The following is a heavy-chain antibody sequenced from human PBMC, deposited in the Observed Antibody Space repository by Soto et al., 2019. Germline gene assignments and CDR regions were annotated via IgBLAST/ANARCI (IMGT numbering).Heavy chain of an antibody. CDR2: IIPIFGTA. D-gene: IGHD3-22*01. J-gene: IGHJ6*02. CDR1: GGTFSSYA. CDR3: AGDSSGYYYGVA. Sequence: GASVKVSCKASGGTFSSYAISWVRQAPGQGLEWMGGIIPIFGTANYAQKFQGRVTITADESTSTAYMELSSLRSDDTAVYYCAGDSSGYYYGVAWGQGTTVTVSS. V-gene: IGHV1-69*13.